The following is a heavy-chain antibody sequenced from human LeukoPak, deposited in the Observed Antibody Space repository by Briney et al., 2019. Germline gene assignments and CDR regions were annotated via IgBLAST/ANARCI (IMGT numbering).Heavy chain of an antibody. J-gene: IGHJ6*03. CDR3: ARQPRGTATDYYYYYYMDV. D-gene: IGHD5-18*01. CDR1: GGTFSSYA. V-gene: IGHV1-69*13. Sequence: GASVKVSCKASGGTFSSYAISWVRQAPGQGLGWMGGIIPIFGTANYAQKFQGRVTITADESTSTAYMELSSLRSEDTAVYYCARQPRGTATDYYYYYYMDVWGKGTTVTVSS. CDR2: IIPIFGTA.